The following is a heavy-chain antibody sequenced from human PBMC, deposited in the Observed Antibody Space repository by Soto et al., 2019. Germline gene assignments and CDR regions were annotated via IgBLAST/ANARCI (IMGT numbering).Heavy chain of an antibody. J-gene: IGHJ4*02. V-gene: IGHV3-33*01. CDR2: IWYDGSNK. Sequence: GGSLRLSCAASGFTFSSYGMHWFRQAPGKGLEWVAVIWYDGSNKYYADSVKGRFTISRDNSKKTVYLQMNRLRAEDTAVYYCARDHTAVDYWGQGTQVTVS. CDR1: GFTFSSYG. D-gene: IGHD5-18*01. CDR3: ARDHTAVDY.